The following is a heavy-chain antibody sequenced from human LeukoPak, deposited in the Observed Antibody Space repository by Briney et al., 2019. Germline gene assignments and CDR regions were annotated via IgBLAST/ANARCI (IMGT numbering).Heavy chain of an antibody. D-gene: IGHD3-22*01. J-gene: IGHJ4*02. Sequence: HPGGSLRLSCAASGFTFSSYWMSWVRQAPGKGLEWVANIKQDGSEKYYVDSVKGRFTISRDNAKNSLYLQMNSLRAEDTAVYYCARDLSYYDSSGYFDYWGQGTLVTVSS. CDR1: GFTFSSYW. CDR2: IKQDGSEK. V-gene: IGHV3-7*01. CDR3: ARDLSYYDSSGYFDY.